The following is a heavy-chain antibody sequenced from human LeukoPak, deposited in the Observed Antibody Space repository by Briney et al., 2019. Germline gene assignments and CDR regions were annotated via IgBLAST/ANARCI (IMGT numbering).Heavy chain of an antibody. CDR1: GYSFTNYW. Sequence: GESLKISCKGSGYSFTNYWIGWVRQMPGKGLGWMGIIYPGDSDTRYSPSFQGQVTISADKSISTAYLQWSSLKASDTAMYYCAGSCSSTSCYLSDAFDIWGRGTMVTVSS. D-gene: IGHD2-2*01. CDR3: AGSCSSTSCYLSDAFDI. J-gene: IGHJ3*02. CDR2: IYPGDSDT. V-gene: IGHV5-51*01.